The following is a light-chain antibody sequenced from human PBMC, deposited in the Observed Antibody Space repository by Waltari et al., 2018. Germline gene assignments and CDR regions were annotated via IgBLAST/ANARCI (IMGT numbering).Light chain of an antibody. CDR1: QGLLHTNGYLY. CDR2: LGS. CDR3: MRTHQTPPVT. V-gene: IGKV2-28*01. Sequence: DIMITQSPLSLAVTPGEPASISCRSSQGLLHTNGYLYVDWYVQKPGQSRHPRIYLGSFRASRVPDRCNGKGSGTDFTLKISRVEDEDVGIYYCMRTHQTPPVTLGPGTKVDI. J-gene: IGKJ3*01.